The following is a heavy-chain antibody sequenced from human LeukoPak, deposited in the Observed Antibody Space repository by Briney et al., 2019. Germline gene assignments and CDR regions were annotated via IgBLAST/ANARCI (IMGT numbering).Heavy chain of an antibody. D-gene: IGHD6-6*01. J-gene: IGHJ4*02. CDR2: INHSGST. V-gene: IGHV4-34*01. CDR3: ARTSIAAGAAGLDY. CDR1: GGSFSGYY. Sequence: SETLSLTCAVYGGSFSGYYWSWIRQPPVKGLEWIGEINHSGSTNYNPSLKSRVTISVDTSKNQFSLKLSSVTAADTAVYYCARTSIAAGAAGLDYWGQGTLVTVSS.